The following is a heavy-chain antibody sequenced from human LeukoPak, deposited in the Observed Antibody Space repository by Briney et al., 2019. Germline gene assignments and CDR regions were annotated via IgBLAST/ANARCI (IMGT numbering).Heavy chain of an antibody. D-gene: IGHD3-16*01. CDR2: IYYSGST. CDR1: GGSISSYY. V-gene: IGHV4-59*12. CDR3: ARGGGSAPYALDI. Sequence: SETLSLTCTVSGGSISSYYWSWIRQPPGKGLEWIGYIYYSGSTNYNPSLKSRATISVDKSRNQFSLTLTSVTAADSAAYFCARGGGSAPYALDIWGQGTMVTVSS. J-gene: IGHJ3*02.